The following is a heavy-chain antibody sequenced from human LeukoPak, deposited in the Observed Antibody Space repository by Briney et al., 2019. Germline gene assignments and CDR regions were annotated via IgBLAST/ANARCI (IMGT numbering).Heavy chain of an antibody. Sequence: ASVKVSCKASGYTFTNYYIHWVRQAPAQGLEWMGTINPSVGTTRSAKGRASLTRDTSTSTVYMALSTLRSEDTAVYYCARSVFPYYSGSGSPYNVDVRQNSYFDFWGQGTLVTVSS. V-gene: IGHV1-46*01. D-gene: IGHD3-10*01. J-gene: IGHJ4*02. CDR2: INPSVGTT. CDR1: GYTFTNYY. CDR3: ARSVFPYYSGSGSPYNVDVRQNSYFDF.